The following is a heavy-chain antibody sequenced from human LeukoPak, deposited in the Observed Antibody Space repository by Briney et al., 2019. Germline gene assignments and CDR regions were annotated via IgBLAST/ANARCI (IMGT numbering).Heavy chain of an antibody. V-gene: IGHV4-4*07. CDR2: ISTSGST. CDR3: ARVRYSDSSVLTRKRSYYFDY. J-gene: IGHJ4*02. D-gene: IGHD3-22*01. Sequence: TSETLSLTCTVSGGSISSYYWSWIRQPAGKGLESIGHISTSGSTNYNPSLKSRVTMSVDTSKNQFSLKLSSVTAADTAVYYCARVRYSDSSVLTRKRSYYFDYWGQGTLVTVSS. CDR1: GGSISSYY.